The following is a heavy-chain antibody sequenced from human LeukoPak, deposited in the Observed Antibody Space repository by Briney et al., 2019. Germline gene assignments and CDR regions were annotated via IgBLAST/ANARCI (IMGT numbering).Heavy chain of an antibody. CDR2: ISTSSSYI. V-gene: IGHV3-21*04. D-gene: IGHD2-2*01. CDR1: GFTFSNYT. Sequence: GGSLRLSCAASGFTFSNYTMNWVRQAPGKGLEWVSSISTSSSYIYYADSVKGRFTISRDNSKNTLYLQMNSLRAEDTAVYYCAHGSMYQLDYWGQGTLVTVSS. CDR3: AHGSMYQLDY. J-gene: IGHJ4*02.